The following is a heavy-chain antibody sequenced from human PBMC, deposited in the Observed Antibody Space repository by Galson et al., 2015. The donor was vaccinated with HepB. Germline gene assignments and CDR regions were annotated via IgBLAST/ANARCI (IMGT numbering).Heavy chain of an antibody. CDR3: AKDTGVVWYYYYRDV. CDR2: ISYDGSHK. D-gene: IGHD2-8*02. Sequence: SLRLSCAASGFTFSSYGMHWVRQAPGKGLEWVAVISYDGSHKYYADSVKGRFTISRDNSKNTLYLQMNSLRAEDTAVYYCAKDTGVVWYYYYRDVWGKGTTVTVSS. V-gene: IGHV3-30*18. J-gene: IGHJ6*03. CDR1: GFTFSSYG.